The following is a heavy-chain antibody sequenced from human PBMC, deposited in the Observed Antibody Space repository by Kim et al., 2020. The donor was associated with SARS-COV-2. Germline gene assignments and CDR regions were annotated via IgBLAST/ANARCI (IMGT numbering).Heavy chain of an antibody. D-gene: IGHD2-2*01. CDR1: GYTFTSYA. CDR2: INAGNGNT. Sequence: ASVKVSCKASGYTFTSYAMHWVRQAPGQRLEWMGWINAGNGNTKYSQKFQGRVTITRDTSASTAYMKLSSLRSEDTAVYYCARDQGLNCSSTSCGYGMDVWGQGTTVTVSS. CDR3: ARDQGLNCSSTSCGYGMDV. J-gene: IGHJ6*02. V-gene: IGHV1-3*01.